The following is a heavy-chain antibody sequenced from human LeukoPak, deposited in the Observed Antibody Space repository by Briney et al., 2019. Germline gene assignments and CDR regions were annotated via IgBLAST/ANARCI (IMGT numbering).Heavy chain of an antibody. CDR1: GFTFSSYG. V-gene: IGHV3-33*06. D-gene: IGHD3-10*01. CDR3: AKVQILLWFGELSGAWFDP. J-gene: IGHJ5*02. CDR2: IWYDGSNK. Sequence: GGSLRLSCAASGFTFSSYGMHWVRQAPGKGLEWVAVIWYDGSNKYYADSVKGRFTISRDNSKNTLYLQMNSLRAEDTAVYYCAKVQILLWFGELSGAWFDPWGQGTLVTVSS.